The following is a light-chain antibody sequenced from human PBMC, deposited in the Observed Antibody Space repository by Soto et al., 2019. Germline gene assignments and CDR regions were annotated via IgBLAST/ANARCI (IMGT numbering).Light chain of an antibody. CDR2: GAS. J-gene: IGKJ1*01. Sequence: VVSQSPSALSVSPGEGATLSCRAGQSVNYNLAWYQQKPGQAPRLLIYGASTRATGIPARFSGSGSGTEFTLTISSLQSEDFAVYYCQQYNNWPRTFGQGTKVDIK. V-gene: IGKV3-15*01. CDR1: QSVNYN. CDR3: QQYNNWPRT.